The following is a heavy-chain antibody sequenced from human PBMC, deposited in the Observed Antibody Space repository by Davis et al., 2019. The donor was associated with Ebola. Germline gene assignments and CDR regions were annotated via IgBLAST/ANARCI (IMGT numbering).Heavy chain of an antibody. CDR3: ASLRRTITGMDDAFDI. CDR1: GYTFTRYW. V-gene: IGHV5-51*01. D-gene: IGHD2-8*02. J-gene: IGHJ3*02. Sequence: PGGSLRLSCQGSGYTFTRYWIGWVRQRPGKGLEWMGIIYPGDSDTRYSPSFRGQVTISADKSIKTAFLQWSSLKASDTALYYCASLRRTITGMDDAFDIWGQGTMVTVSS. CDR2: IYPGDSDT.